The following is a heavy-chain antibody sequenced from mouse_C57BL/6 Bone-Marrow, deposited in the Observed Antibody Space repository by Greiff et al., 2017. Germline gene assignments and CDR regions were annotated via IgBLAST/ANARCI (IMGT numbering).Heavy chain of an antibody. CDR3: ARDYYGSGYYAMDY. CDR2: ISSGGSTI. V-gene: IGHV5-17*03. D-gene: IGHD1-1*01. CDR1: GFTFSDYG. J-gene: IGHJ4*01. Sequence: DVMLVESGGGLVKPGGSLKLSCAASGFTFSDYGMHWVRQAPEKGLEWVAYISSGGSTIYYADTVKGRFTISRDNAKNTLFLQMSSLKSEDTAMYYCARDYYGSGYYAMDYWGQGTSVTVSS.